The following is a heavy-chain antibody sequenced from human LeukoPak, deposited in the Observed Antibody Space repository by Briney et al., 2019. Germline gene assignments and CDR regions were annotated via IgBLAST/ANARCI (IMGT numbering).Heavy chain of an antibody. CDR2: ISGSGGST. CDR1: GFTFSSYA. J-gene: IGHJ4*02. D-gene: IGHD2-15*01. V-gene: IGHV3-23*01. Sequence: GGSLRLSCAASGFTFSSYAMSWDRQAPGKGLEWVSAISGSGGSTYYADSVKGRFTISRDNSKNTLYLQMNSLRAEDTAVYYCAHPGYCSGGSCYDYWGQGTLVTVSS. CDR3: AHPGYCSGGSCYDY.